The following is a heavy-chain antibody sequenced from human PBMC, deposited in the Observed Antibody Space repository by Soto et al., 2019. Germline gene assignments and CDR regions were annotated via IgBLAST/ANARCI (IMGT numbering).Heavy chain of an antibody. J-gene: IGHJ5*02. D-gene: IGHD6-6*01. CDR1: GGSVSSGSYY. V-gene: IGHV4-61*01. Sequence: SETLSLTCTVSGGSVSSGSYYWSWIRQPPGKGLEWIGYIYYSGSTNYNPSLKSRVTISVDTSKNQFSLKLSSVTAADTAVYYCARAAFSSSAYNWFDPWGQGTLVTVSS. CDR3: ARAAFSSSAYNWFDP. CDR2: IYYSGST.